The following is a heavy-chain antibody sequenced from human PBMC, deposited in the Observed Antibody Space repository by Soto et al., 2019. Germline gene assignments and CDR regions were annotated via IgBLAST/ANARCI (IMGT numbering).Heavy chain of an antibody. Sequence: QVQLQESGPGLVKPSETLSLTCTVSGGSISSYYWSWIRQPPGKGLEWIGYIYYSGSTNYNPSLKSRVTISVDTSKNQFSLKLSSVTAADTAVYYCARVIRPNDAFDIWGHGTMVTVSS. CDR1: GGSISSYY. J-gene: IGHJ3*02. V-gene: IGHV4-59*01. D-gene: IGHD2-21*01. CDR2: IYYSGST. CDR3: ARVIRPNDAFDI.